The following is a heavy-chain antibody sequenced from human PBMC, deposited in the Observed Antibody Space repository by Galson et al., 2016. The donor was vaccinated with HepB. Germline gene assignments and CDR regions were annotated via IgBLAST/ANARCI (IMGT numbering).Heavy chain of an antibody. V-gene: IGHV2-5*01. CDR1: GFSMSTDGVG. Sequence: PALVKPTQTLTLTCTLSGFSMSTDGVGVGWIRQPPGKALEWLALIYWKGTKRFSTSLRNRLSVTTDTSRNQAVLTMTDMNPVDTATYYCAHRPDYGDYERAFNVWGQGTMVTVSS. CDR3: AHRPDYGDYERAFNV. J-gene: IGHJ3*01. CDR2: IYWKGTK. D-gene: IGHD4-17*01.